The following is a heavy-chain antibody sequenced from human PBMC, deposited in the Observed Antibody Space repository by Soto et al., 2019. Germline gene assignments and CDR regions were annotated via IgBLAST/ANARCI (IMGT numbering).Heavy chain of an antibody. J-gene: IGHJ4*02. Sequence: QVQLVQSGAEVRNPGASVKLSSKASGYTFNMYYMHWVRQAPGQGLEWMGVINPNGDTTTYAQRFQGRLTMTRDTSTSTVYMDLTSLRSEDTAVYYCAREGAAAARMFDNWGQGTLVTVSS. CDR3: AREGAAAARMFDN. V-gene: IGHV1-46*02. D-gene: IGHD6-13*01. CDR1: GYTFNMYY. CDR2: INPNGDTT.